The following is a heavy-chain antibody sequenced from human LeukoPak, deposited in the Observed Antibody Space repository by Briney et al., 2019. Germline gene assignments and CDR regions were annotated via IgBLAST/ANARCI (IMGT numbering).Heavy chain of an antibody. CDR1: GFTFSYYG. Sequence: GGSLRLSCTAPGFTFSYYGMHWVRQAPGKGLEWRSFVFAVGSNVFYADSVRGRFTISRDNRNNILYLQMNSLRAEDTAMYFCGRNVDNWNYVDYWGQGTLVTVSS. V-gene: IGHV3-30*02. J-gene: IGHJ4*02. CDR3: GRNVDNWNYVDY. CDR2: VFAVGSNV. D-gene: IGHD3-10*02.